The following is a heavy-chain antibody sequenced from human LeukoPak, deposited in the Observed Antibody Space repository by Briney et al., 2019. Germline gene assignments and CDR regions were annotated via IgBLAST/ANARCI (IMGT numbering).Heavy chain of an antibody. J-gene: IGHJ4*02. Sequence: GGSLRPSCAPSGFTFGSYSMNWVRQAQGKGLRWVSSIISSGSYIYYADSVKGRFPISRDNAKISLYLQMNSRRAEEPPLYYWASHKEGFDYWGQGTLVTVSS. CDR1: GFTFGSYS. CDR3: ASHKEGFDY. CDR2: IISSGSYI. V-gene: IGHV3-21*01.